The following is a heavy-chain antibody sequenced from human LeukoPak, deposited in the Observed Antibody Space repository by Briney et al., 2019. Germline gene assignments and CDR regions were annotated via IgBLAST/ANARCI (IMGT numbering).Heavy chain of an antibody. CDR1: GFTFSDYY. CDR2: ISSSGTTI. D-gene: IGHD2-21*02. J-gene: IGHJ4*02. CDR3: ARDRPSDLTDFDY. V-gene: IGHV3-11*04. Sequence: GGSLRLSCAASGFTFSDYYMNWIRQAPGKGLEWVSDISSSGTTIYYADSVKGRFTISRDNAKNSLYLQMNSLRAEDTAVYYCARDRPSDLTDFDYWGQGTLVTVSS.